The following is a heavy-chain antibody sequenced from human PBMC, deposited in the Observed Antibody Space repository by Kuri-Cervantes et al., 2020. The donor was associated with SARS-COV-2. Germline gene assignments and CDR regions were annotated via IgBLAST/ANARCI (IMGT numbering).Heavy chain of an antibody. Sequence: GSLRLSCAVYGGSFSGYYWSWIRQPPGKGLEWIGEINHSGSTNYNPSLKSRVTISVDTSKNQFSLKLSSVTAADTAMYYCVRGPISDANRWFDPWGQGTLVTVSS. CDR1: GGSFSGYY. CDR2: INHSGST. V-gene: IGHV4-34*01. J-gene: IGHJ5*02. D-gene: IGHD2-21*01. CDR3: VRGPISDANRWFDP.